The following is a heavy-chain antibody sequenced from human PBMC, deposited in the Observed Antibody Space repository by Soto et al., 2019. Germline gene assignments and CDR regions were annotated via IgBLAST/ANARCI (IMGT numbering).Heavy chain of an antibody. Sequence: SLRLSCAASGFTFSSYGMHWVRQAPGKGLEWVAVISYDGSNKYYADSVKGRFTISRDNSKNTLYLQMNSLRAEDTAVYYCAKDSSGWYRGFNYGMDVWGQGTTVTVS. CDR1: GFTFSSYG. CDR2: ISYDGSNK. D-gene: IGHD6-19*01. V-gene: IGHV3-30*18. J-gene: IGHJ6*02. CDR3: AKDSSGWYRGFNYGMDV.